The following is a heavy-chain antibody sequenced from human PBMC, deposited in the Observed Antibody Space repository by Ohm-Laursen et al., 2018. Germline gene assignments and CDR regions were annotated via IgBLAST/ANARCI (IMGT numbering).Heavy chain of an antibody. J-gene: IGHJ4*02. CDR3: TRDRCCDSSGYYYGGHDY. D-gene: IGHD3-22*01. Sequence: SLRLSCTASGFTFGDYAMSWVRQAPGKGLEWVGFIRSKAYGGTTEYAASVKGRFTISRDDSKSIAYLQMNSLKTEDTAVYYCTRDRCCDSSGYYYGGHDYWGQGTLVTVSS. CDR2: IRSKAYGGTT. CDR1: GFTFGDYA. V-gene: IGHV3-49*04.